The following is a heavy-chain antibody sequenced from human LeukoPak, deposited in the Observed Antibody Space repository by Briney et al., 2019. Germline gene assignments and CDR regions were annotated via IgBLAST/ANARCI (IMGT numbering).Heavy chain of an antibody. Sequence: SGGSVRLSCAGSGFTFSSYWMHWVRQAPGKGLVWVSRINSDGSSTSYADSVKGRFTISRDNAKNTLYLQMNSLRAEDTAVYYCARDAASGMVRGVPTYWGQGTLVTVSS. V-gene: IGHV3-74*01. CDR3: ARDAASGMVRGVPTY. D-gene: IGHD3-10*01. CDR2: INSDGSST. J-gene: IGHJ4*02. CDR1: GFTFSSYW.